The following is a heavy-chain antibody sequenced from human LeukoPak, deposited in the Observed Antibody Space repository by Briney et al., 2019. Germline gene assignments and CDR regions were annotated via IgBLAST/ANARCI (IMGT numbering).Heavy chain of an antibody. CDR3: AREPSVASFYYYYYMDV. CDR1: GYTFTSYG. V-gene: IGHV1-18*01. J-gene: IGHJ6*03. D-gene: IGHD5-12*01. Sequence: SSVKVSCKASGYTFTSYGISWVRQAPGQGLEWMAWISTYSGNTNYAQKLQGRVTVTTDTSTSTAYMELRSLRSDDTAVYCCAREPSVASFYYYYYMDVWGKGTTVTVSS. CDR2: ISTYSGNT.